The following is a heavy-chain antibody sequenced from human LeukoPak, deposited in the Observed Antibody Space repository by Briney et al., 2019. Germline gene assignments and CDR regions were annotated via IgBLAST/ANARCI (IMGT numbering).Heavy chain of an antibody. Sequence: GGSLRLSCAASGFTFDDYGMSWVRHAPGKGLEWVSGINWNGGSTGYADSVKGRFTISRDNAKNSPYLQMNSLRAEDTALYYCARGVATPLNDAFDIWGQGTMVTVSS. J-gene: IGHJ3*02. CDR1: GFTFDDYG. D-gene: IGHD5-12*01. CDR2: INWNGGST. V-gene: IGHV3-20*04. CDR3: ARGVATPLNDAFDI.